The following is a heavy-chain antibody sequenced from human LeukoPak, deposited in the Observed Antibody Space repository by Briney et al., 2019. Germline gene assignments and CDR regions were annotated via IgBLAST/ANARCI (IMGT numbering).Heavy chain of an antibody. CDR1: GFTFSSYA. CDR2: ISGSGGST. V-gene: IGHV3-23*01. J-gene: IGHJ4*02. D-gene: IGHD6-13*01. Sequence: GGSLRLSCAASGFTFSSYAMTWVRQAPGKGLEWVSVISGSGGSTYYADSVKGRFTISRDNSKNTLYLQMNSLRAEDTAVYYCAKDSGYTSSWYFRDYWGQGTLVTVSS. CDR3: AKDSGYTSSWYFRDY.